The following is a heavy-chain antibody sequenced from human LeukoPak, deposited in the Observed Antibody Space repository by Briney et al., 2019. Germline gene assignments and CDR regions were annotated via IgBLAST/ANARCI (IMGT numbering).Heavy chain of an antibody. CDR1: GGSFSGYY. V-gene: IGHV4-34*01. CDR3: ARHTNDSSGFFDY. J-gene: IGHJ4*02. D-gene: IGHD3-22*01. Sequence: SETLSLTCAVYGGSFSGYYWSWIRQPPGKGLEWIGEINHSGSTNYNPSLKSRVTISVDTSKNQFSLKLSSVTAADTAVYYCARHTNDSSGFFDYWGQGTLVTVSS. CDR2: INHSGST.